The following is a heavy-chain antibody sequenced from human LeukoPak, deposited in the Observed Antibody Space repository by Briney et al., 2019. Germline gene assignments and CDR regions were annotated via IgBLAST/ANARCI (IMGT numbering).Heavy chain of an antibody. J-gene: IGHJ4*02. D-gene: IGHD3-10*01. CDR3: ARRTPITMVRGVDPTYYFDY. Sequence: GESLKISCKGSGYSFTSYWIGWVRQMPGKGLEWMGNIYPGDSDTRYSPSFQGQVTISADKSISTAYLQWSSLKASDTAMYYCARRTPITMVRGVDPTYYFDYWGQGTLVTVSS. CDR2: IYPGDSDT. V-gene: IGHV5-51*01. CDR1: GYSFTSYW.